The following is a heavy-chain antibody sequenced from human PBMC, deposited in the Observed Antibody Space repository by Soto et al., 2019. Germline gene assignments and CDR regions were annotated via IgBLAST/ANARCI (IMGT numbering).Heavy chain of an antibody. CDR3: AKDPAATRSYFDF. D-gene: IGHD6-13*01. CDR2: ISGSGINT. CDR1: GFTFSGYA. J-gene: IGHJ4*02. V-gene: IGHV3-23*01. Sequence: EVQLLESGGGLVQPGGSLRLSCAVSGFTFSGYAMSWVRQAPGKGLEWVSGISGSGINTYYADSVKGRFTISRDNSKNPLYLQMSSLRAEDTAVYYCAKDPAATRSYFDFWGQGTLVTVSS.